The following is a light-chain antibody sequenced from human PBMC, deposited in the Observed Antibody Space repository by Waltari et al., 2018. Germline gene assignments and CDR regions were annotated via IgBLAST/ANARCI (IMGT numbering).Light chain of an antibody. J-gene: IGLJ1*01. V-gene: IGLV2-23*02. CDR2: DVT. CDR1: SRDVGGYKL. Sequence: QSALTQFAAVSGSPGQSITITCSGTSRDVGGYKLVSWYQQHPGKAPKLIIYDVTTRPSGVSNRFSGYKSGNTACLTISGLQAEDEADYYCCSFAGSISVFTVFGTGTTVTVL. CDR3: CSFAGSISVFTV.